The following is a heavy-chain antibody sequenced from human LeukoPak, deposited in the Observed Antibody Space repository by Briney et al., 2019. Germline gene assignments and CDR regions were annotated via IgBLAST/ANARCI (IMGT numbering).Heavy chain of an antibody. Sequence: SVKVCCKTSGGTFNNYIISWVRQAPGQGLEWVGTIILILDIANYAQKFQGRVAITADTSTSTAYMELSDLGSEDTAVYFCAREPEGLTTESHWGQGTLVTVSS. D-gene: IGHD1-14*01. CDR1: GGTFNNYI. CDR3: AREPEGLTTESH. J-gene: IGHJ4*02. V-gene: IGHV1-69*04. CDR2: IILILDIA.